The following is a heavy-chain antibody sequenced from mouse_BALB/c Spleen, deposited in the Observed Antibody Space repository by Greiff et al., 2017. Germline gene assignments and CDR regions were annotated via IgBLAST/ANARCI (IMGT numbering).Heavy chain of an antibody. J-gene: IGHJ1*01. CDR1: GFTFTDYY. CDR2: IRNKANGYTT. V-gene: IGHV7-3*02. CDR3: ARAPTTTHWYFDV. Sequence: EVNVVESGGGLVQPGGSLRLSCATSGFTFTDYYMSWVRQPPGKALEWLGFIRNKANGYTTEYSASVKGRFTISRDNSQSILYLQMNTLRAEDSATYYCARAPTTTHWYFDVWGAGTTVTVSA. D-gene: IGHD1-1*01.